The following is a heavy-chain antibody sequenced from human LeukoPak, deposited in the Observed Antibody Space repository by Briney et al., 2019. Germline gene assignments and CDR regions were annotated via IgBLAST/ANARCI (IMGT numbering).Heavy chain of an antibody. J-gene: IGHJ4*02. D-gene: IGHD2-2*03. Sequence: ASVKVSCMASGYSLTSYYMHWVRQAPGQGLEWMGWINPNSGGTNYAQKFQGRVTMTRDTSISTAYMELSRLRSDDTAVYYCARPLAYGWFDYWGQGTLVTVSS. CDR2: INPNSGGT. CDR1: GYSLTSYY. CDR3: ARPLAYGWFDY. V-gene: IGHV1-2*02.